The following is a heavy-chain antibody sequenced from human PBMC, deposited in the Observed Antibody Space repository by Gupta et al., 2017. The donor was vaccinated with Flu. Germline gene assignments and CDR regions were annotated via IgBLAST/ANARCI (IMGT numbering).Heavy chain of an antibody. V-gene: IGHV4-34*01. CDR1: GGSFSGYY. D-gene: IGHD6-19*01. J-gene: IGHJ5*02. Sequence: QVQLQQWGAGLLKPSETLSLTCAVSGGSFSGYYWSWIRQPPGKGLEGIGEINHSGSTKYNPSLKSRVTISVDTSKNKVSMKLSSVTAAETAVYYCAIVPGSSGWYVWFDPGGQGTLVTVYS. CDR3: AIVPGSSGWYVWFDP. CDR2: INHSGST.